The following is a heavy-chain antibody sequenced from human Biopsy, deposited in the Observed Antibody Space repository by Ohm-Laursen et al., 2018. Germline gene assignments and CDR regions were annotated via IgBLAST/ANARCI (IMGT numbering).Heavy chain of an antibody. CDR3: ARESALAGDFDS. V-gene: IGHV4-61*01. Sequence: SETLSLTCTVSGASVTSGSYYRSWIRQPPGKGLEWLGYISNIGSTNYNPSLKSRVTISVDTSKNHFSLKLTSVTAADTAVYYCARESALAGDFDSWGQGTLVTVSS. CDR2: ISNIGST. D-gene: IGHD6-19*01. J-gene: IGHJ4*02. CDR1: GASVTSGSYY.